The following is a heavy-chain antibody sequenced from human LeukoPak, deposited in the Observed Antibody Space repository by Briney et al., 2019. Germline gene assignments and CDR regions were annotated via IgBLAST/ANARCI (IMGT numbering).Heavy chain of an antibody. CDR3: ARNGRRDGYKVDY. CDR2: IKQDGSEK. D-gene: IGHD5-24*01. Sequence: GGSLRLSCAASGFTFSSYWMSWVRQAPGKGLEWVANIKQDGSEKYYVDSVKGRFTISRDNAKNSQYLQMNSLRAEDTAVYYCARNGRRDGYKVDYWGQGTLVTVSS. CDR1: GFTFSSYW. J-gene: IGHJ4*02. V-gene: IGHV3-7*01.